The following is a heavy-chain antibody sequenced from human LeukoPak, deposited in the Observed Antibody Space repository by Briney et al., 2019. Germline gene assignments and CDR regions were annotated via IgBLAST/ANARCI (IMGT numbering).Heavy chain of an antibody. Sequence: GGSLRLSCAASGFIFSNYGMHWVRQAPGKGLEWVADIWYDGNNKYYADSVRGRFTISRDTSRNTLFLQMNSLRGEDTAVYYCARGGCRSTSCYDYWGPGTLVTVSS. CDR1: GFIFSNYG. CDR3: ARGGCRSTSCYDY. D-gene: IGHD2-2*01. V-gene: IGHV3-33*01. CDR2: IWYDGNNK. J-gene: IGHJ4*02.